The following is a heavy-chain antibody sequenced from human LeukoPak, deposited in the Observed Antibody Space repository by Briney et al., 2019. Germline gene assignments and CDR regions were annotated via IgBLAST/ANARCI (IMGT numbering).Heavy chain of an antibody. V-gene: IGHV1-69*13. CDR3: ARGHYDSSGYYDLDY. CDR2: IIPIFGTA. D-gene: IGHD3-22*01. Sequence: ALVKVSCKASGGTFSSYAISWVRQAPGQGLEWMGGIIPIFGTANYAQKFQGRVTITADESTSTAYMELSSLRSEDTAVYYCARGHYDSSGYYDLDYWGQGTLVTVSS. CDR1: GGTFSSYA. J-gene: IGHJ4*02.